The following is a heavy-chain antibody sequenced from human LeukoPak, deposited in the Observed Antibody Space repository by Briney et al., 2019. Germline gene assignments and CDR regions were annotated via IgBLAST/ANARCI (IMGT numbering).Heavy chain of an antibody. CDR2: INHSGST. Sequence: SETLSLTCAVYGGSFSGYYWSWIRQPPGKRLEWIGEINHSGSTNYNPSLKSRVTISVDTSKNQFSLKLSSVTAADTAVYYCARHHYNSSGYLDYWGQGTLVTVSS. J-gene: IGHJ4*02. D-gene: IGHD3-22*01. CDR1: GGSFSGYY. V-gene: IGHV4-34*01. CDR3: ARHHYNSSGYLDY.